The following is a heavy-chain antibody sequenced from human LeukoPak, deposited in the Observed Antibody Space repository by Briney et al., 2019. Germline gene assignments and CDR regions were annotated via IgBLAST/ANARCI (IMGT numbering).Heavy chain of an antibody. J-gene: IGHJ5*02. Sequence: GGSLRLSCAASGFTFSSYGMHWVRQAPGKGLEWVAVIRSDGSNKYHADSVKGRFTISRDNSKNTLYLQMNSLRVEDTAVYYCARGASIAAAGTGEKSNWFDPWGQGTLVTVSS. D-gene: IGHD6-13*01. CDR3: ARGASIAAAGTGEKSNWFDP. CDR2: IRSDGSNK. CDR1: GFTFSSYG. V-gene: IGHV3-33*01.